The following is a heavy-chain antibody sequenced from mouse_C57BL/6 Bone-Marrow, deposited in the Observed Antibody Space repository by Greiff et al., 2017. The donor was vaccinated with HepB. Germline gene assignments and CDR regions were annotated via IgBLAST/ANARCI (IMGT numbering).Heavy chain of an antibody. CDR2: IHPNSGST. Sequence: VQLQQPGAELVKPGASVKLSCKASGYTFTSYWMHWVKQRPGQGLEWIGMIHPNSGSTNYNEKFKSKATLTVDKSSSTAYMQLSSLTSEDSAVYYCAGGPSYYYGSSYGYWGQGTTLTVSS. CDR3: AGGPSYYYGSSYGY. J-gene: IGHJ2*01. V-gene: IGHV1-64*01. D-gene: IGHD1-1*01. CDR1: GYTFTSYW.